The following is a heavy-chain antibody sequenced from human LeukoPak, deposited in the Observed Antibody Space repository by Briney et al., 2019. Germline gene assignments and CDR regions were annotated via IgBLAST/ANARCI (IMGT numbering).Heavy chain of an antibody. CDR2: TIPMFRKV. Sequence: GASVKVSCKASGGTFSTNPISWVRQAPGQGLEWMGGTIPMFRKVNYAQKFQDRITITAAESTSTAYLELSSLKSDDTAVYYCAGGEGQFLVPPDYWGQGTLVTVSS. CDR1: GGTFSTNP. D-gene: IGHD1-26*01. CDR3: AGGEGQFLVPPDY. J-gene: IGHJ4*02. V-gene: IGHV1-69*13.